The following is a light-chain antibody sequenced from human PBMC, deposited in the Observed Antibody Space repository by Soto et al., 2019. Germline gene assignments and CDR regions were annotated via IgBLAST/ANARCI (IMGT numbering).Light chain of an antibody. Sequence: EMVLTQSPGTLSLSPGEIATLSCRASPSVSSSYLAWYQQKPGQAPRLLIYGASSRATGIPDRFSGSGSGTAFTLTISRLEPEDFAVYYCQQYGSSQSFGKGTKVEVK. CDR1: PSVSSSY. CDR2: GAS. J-gene: IGKJ1*01. CDR3: QQYGSSQS. V-gene: IGKV3-20*01.